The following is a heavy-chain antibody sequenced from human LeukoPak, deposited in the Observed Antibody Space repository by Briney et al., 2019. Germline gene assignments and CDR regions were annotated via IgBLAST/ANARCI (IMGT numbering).Heavy chain of an antibody. Sequence: GGSLRLSCAASGFTFSSYSMNWVRQAPGKGLEWVSSITGSADNTYYADSEKSRFTISRDNSKNTLFLQMNSLRAEDTAFYYCAKLDSSGYYTKWGQGTLVTVSS. CDR3: AKLDSSGYYTK. CDR2: ITGSADNT. J-gene: IGHJ4*02. D-gene: IGHD3-22*01. V-gene: IGHV3-23*01. CDR1: GFTFSSYS.